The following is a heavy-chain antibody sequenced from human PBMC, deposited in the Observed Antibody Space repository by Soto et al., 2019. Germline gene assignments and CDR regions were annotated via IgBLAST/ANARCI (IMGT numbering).Heavy chain of an antibody. Sequence: GESLKISCKGSGSSLTSYWIGWVSLMPGKGLERMGIIYPGDSDTRYSPSVQGQVTISADQSISTAYLQWSSLKASDTAIYFCASSVLVTSTMHYLDLCAQGNLVSVSS. V-gene: IGHV5-51*01. CDR3: ASSVLVTSTMHYLDL. CDR1: GSSLTSYW. J-gene: IGHJ4*02. D-gene: IGHD2-8*02. CDR2: IYPGDSDT.